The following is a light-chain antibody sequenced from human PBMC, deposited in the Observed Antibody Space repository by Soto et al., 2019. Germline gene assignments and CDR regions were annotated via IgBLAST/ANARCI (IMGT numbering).Light chain of an antibody. Sequence: QCALTQPASVSGSPGQSITIPWTGTSSDIGGYNYVSWYLQHPGKAPQLMIYDVSNRPSGVSNRFSGSKSGNTASLTISGLQAEDEADYYCTSYTSSVSRYVFGGGTKLTVL. CDR2: DVS. V-gene: IGLV2-14*01. CDR3: TSYTSSVSRYV. CDR1: SSDIGGYNY. J-gene: IGLJ2*01.